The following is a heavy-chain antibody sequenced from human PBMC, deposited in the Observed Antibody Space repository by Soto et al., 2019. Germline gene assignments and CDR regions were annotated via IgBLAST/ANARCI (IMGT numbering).Heavy chain of an antibody. CDR3: ARRGSGSYYGY. CDR1: GFTFSSYA. J-gene: IGHJ4*02. D-gene: IGHD1-26*01. Sequence: EVQLLESGGGLVQPGGSLRLSCAASGFTFSSYAMRWVRQAPVKGLEWVSAISGSGDSTYYADSVKGRFTIYRDNSKNTLYLQMNSLRAEDTAVYYCARRGSGSYYGYWGQGTLVTVSS. CDR2: ISGSGDST. V-gene: IGHV3-23*01.